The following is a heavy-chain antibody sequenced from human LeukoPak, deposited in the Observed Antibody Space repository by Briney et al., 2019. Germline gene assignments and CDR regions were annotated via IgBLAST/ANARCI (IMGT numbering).Heavy chain of an antibody. CDR1: GGSISSSNW. J-gene: IGHJ4*02. Sequence: SGTLSLTCAVSGGSISSSNWWSWVRQPPGKGLEWIGEINHSGSTNYNPSLKSRVTISVDTSKNQFSLKLSSVTAADTAVYYCARHVRADIVVVVAADTQRKGLDYWGQGTLVTVSS. CDR2: INHSGST. CDR3: ARHVRADIVVVVAADTQRKGLDY. D-gene: IGHD2-15*01. V-gene: IGHV4-4*02.